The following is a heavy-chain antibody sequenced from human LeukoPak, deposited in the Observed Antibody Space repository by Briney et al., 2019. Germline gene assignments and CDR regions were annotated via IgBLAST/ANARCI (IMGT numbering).Heavy chain of an antibody. Sequence: GGSLRLHCSAIGLTFSSYGMGSARQGPGEGLEWVSPPSGSGGSTYYEDSVKGRFTISRDNSKNTLYLQMNSLRAEDTAVYYCAKEYTGTFSPFPSYFDYWGQGTLVSVHS. CDR1: GLTFSSYG. J-gene: IGHJ4*02. CDR2: PSGSGGST. CDR3: AKEYTGTFSPFPSYFDY. V-gene: IGHV3-23*01. D-gene: IGHD1-26*01.